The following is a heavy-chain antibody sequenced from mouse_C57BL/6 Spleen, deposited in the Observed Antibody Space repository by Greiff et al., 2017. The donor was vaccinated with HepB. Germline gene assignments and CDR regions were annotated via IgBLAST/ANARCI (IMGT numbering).Heavy chain of an antibody. CDR1: GYTFTDYN. CDR3: ARGRQGPWFAY. V-gene: IGHV1-22*01. Sequence: EVQRVESGPELVKPGASVKMSCKASGYTFTDYNMHWVKQSHGKSLEWIGYINPNNGGTSYNQKFKGKATLTVNKSSSTAYMELRSLTSEDSAVYYCARGRQGPWFAYWGQGTLVTVSA. CDR2: INPNNGGT. J-gene: IGHJ3*01. D-gene: IGHD3-2*01.